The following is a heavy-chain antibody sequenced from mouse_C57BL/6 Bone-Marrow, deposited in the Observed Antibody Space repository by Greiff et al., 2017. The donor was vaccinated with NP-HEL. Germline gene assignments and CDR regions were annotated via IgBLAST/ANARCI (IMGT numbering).Heavy chain of an antibody. J-gene: IGHJ2*01. CDR1: GYTFTSYW. Sequence: VQLQQSGAELAKPGASVKLSCTASGYTFTSYWMHWVKQRPGQGLEWIGYINPSSGYTKYNQKFKDKAPLTADKSTSTAYMQLSSQTYEDSAVYYCARRRKSYDPYYFAYWGQGTTLTVSA. D-gene: IGHD2-12*01. V-gene: IGHV1-7*01. CDR3: ARRRKSYDPYYFAY. CDR2: INPSSGYT.